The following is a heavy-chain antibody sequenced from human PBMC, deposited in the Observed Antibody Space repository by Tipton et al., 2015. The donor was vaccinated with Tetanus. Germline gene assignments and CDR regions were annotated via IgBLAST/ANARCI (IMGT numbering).Heavy chain of an antibody. CDR2: INPNSGAT. CDR1: GYTFTDYF. D-gene: IGHD2-21*02. V-gene: IGHV1-2*02. J-gene: IGHJ4*02. Sequence: QLVQSGPEVKKPGASVKVSCRASGYTFTDYFMHWVRQAPGLGLEWMGWINPNSGATNSAQKFQGRVSLSWDSSISTAYLELRRLRSDDTAFYYCARALIGVTAIPALGYWGQGTLVTVSS. CDR3: ARALIGVTAIPALGY.